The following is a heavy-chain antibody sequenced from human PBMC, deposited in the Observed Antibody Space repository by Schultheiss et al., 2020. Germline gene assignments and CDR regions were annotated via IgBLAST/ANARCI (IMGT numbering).Heavy chain of an antibody. CDR3: ARANGDYDYYGIDV. J-gene: IGHJ6*02. CDR1: GFTFSGSA. V-gene: IGHV3-30*04. D-gene: IGHD4-17*01. CDR2: ISHDGSNK. Sequence: GGSLRLSCAASGFTFSGSAMHWVRQASGKGLEWVALISHDGSNKYYGDSVKGRFTISRDNSKNTLYLQMSSLRPEDTAVYYCARANGDYDYYGIDVWGQGTTVTVSS.